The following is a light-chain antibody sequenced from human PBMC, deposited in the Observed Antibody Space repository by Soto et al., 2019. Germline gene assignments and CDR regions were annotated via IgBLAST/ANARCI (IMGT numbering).Light chain of an antibody. CDR3: SSYTSSNTEV. CDR2: DVS. CDR1: SSDVGAYNY. J-gene: IGLJ1*01. V-gene: IGLV2-14*03. Sequence: QAVVTQPASVSGSPGQSITISCTGTSSDVGAYNYVSWYQHHPGKAPKLIIYDVSDRPSGVSNRFSASKSGSTASLTISGLQAEDEADYYCSSYTSSNTEVFGTGTKVTVL.